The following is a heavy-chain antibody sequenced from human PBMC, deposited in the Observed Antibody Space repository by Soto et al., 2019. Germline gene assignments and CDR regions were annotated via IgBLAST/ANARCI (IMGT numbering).Heavy chain of an antibody. D-gene: IGHD3-22*01. CDR3: ARDDYDSSGYYYVDY. Sequence: QVQLVESGGGVVQPGRSLRLSCAASGFTFSSYGMHWVRQAPGKGLEWVAVIWYDESNKYYADSLKGRFTISRDNSKKTLYLQVNSLRAEDTAVYFCARDDYDSSGYYYVDYWGQGTLDTVSS. V-gene: IGHV3-33*01. J-gene: IGHJ4*02. CDR1: GFTFSSYG. CDR2: IWYDESNK.